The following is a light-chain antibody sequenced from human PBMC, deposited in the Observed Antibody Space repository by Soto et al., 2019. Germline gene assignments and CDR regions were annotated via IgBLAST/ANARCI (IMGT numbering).Light chain of an antibody. J-gene: IGKJ5*01. CDR3: QQYNTYAT. V-gene: IGKV1-5*03. Sequence: PSTLSASVGDRVTITCRASQSISSWLAWYQQKPGKAPKLLIYKASSLESGVPSRFSGSGSGTEFTLTISSLQPDDFATYFCQQYNTYATFGQGTRLEIK. CDR1: QSISSW. CDR2: KAS.